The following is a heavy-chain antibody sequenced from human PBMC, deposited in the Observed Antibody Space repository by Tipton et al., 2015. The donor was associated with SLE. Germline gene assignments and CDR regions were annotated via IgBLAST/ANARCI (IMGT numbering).Heavy chain of an antibody. CDR3: ATSLNYYDSSGPGG. CDR2: INYSGST. V-gene: IGHV4-34*01. Sequence: GLVKPSETLSLMCSVYGGSFSAYYWSWIRQFPGKGLEWIGEINYSGSTKYNPSPKSRVNISVDASKNQFSLKLSFVTAADTAVYYCATSLNYYDSSGPGGWGQGTMVTVSS. D-gene: IGHD3-22*01. CDR1: GGSFSAYY. J-gene: IGHJ3*01.